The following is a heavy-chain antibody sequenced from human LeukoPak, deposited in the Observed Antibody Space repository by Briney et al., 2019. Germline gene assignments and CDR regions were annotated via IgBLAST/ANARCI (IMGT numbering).Heavy chain of an antibody. CDR2: ISDSGDST. CDR3: AKDSRGYSGIAYYFDY. J-gene: IGHJ4*02. CDR1: GFTFSSYG. D-gene: IGHD5-12*01. V-gene: IGHV3-23*01. Sequence: PGGSLRLSCAASGFTFSSYGMSWVRQAPGKGLEWVSAISDSGDSTYYADSVKGRFTISRDNSKNTLYLQMNSLRAEDTAVYYCAKDSRGYSGIAYYFDYWGQGTLVTVSS.